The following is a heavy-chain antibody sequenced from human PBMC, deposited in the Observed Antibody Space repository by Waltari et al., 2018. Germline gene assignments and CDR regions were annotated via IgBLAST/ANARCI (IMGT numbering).Heavy chain of an antibody. J-gene: IGHJ4*02. V-gene: IGHV1-69*01. CDR2: IIPIFGTE. CDR3: ARAVAGTFVAAD. CDR1: GGTFSSYA. Sequence: QVQLVQSGAEVKKPGSSVKVSCKASGGTFSSYAISWVRQAPGQGLEWMGGIIPIFGTENYAPKVQGRGTMTAEESTSTAYMELSRLRSEDTAVYYCARAVAGTFVAADWGQGTLVTVSS. D-gene: IGHD6-19*01.